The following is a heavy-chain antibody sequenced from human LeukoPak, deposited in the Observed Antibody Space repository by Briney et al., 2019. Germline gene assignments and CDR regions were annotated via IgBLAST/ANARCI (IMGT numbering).Heavy chain of an antibody. V-gene: IGHV3-48*03. J-gene: IGHJ4*02. Sequence: PGGSLRLSCAASGFTFSSYEMNWVRQAPGKGMEWVSYISSSGSTIYYADSVKGRFTISRDNAKNSLYLQMNSLRAEDTAVYYCARDSSSWPHHRNFDYWGQGTLVTVSS. D-gene: IGHD6-13*01. CDR2: ISSSGSTI. CDR1: GFTFSSYE. CDR3: ARDSSSWPHHRNFDY.